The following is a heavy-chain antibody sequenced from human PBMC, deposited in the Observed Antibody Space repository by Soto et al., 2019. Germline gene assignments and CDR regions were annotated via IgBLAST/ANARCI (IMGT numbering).Heavy chain of an antibody. CDR3: ATLGHYDFWSGFRKGNCFDP. CDR1: GGSFIGYY. CDR2: INHSGST. D-gene: IGHD3-3*01. Sequence: QVQLQQWGAGLLKPSETVSITCAVYGGSFIGYYGTWIRQPPGKGLEWIGEINHSGSTNYNPSLKSRVTISADTSKTQFSLRLSSVTAADTAVYYCATLGHYDFWSGFRKGNCFDPWGQGTLVTVSS. J-gene: IGHJ5*02. V-gene: IGHV4-34*01.